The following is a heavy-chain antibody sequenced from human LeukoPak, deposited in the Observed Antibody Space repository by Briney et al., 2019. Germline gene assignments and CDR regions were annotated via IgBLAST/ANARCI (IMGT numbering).Heavy chain of an antibody. CDR2: INPNSGGT. D-gene: IGHD1/OR15-1a*01. CDR1: GYTFTGYY. J-gene: IGHJ6*03. CDR3: ARNNYYYYYMDV. Sequence: GASVKVSCKASGYTFTGYYMHWVRQVPGQGLEWVGWINPNSGGTNYAQKFQGRVTMTRDTSISTAYMELSRLRSDDTAVYYCARNNYYYYYMDVWGKGTTVTVSS. V-gene: IGHV1-2*02.